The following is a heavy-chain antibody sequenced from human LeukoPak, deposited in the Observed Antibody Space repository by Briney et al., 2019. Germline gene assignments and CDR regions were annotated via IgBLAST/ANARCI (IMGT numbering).Heavy chain of an antibody. V-gene: IGHV4-39*01. D-gene: IGHD4-17*01. Sequence: PGGSLRLSCAASGFTFSSYAMSWIRQPPGKGLEWIGSIYYSGSTYYNPSLKSRVTISVDTSKNQFSLKLSSVTAADTAVYYCASSPRGDYVYWGQGTLVTVSS. CDR3: ASSPRGDYVY. CDR2: IYYSGST. J-gene: IGHJ4*02. CDR1: GFTFSSYA.